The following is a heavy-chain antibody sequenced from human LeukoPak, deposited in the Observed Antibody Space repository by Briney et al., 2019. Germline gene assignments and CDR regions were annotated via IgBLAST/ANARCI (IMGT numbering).Heavy chain of an antibody. Sequence: GGSLRLSCAGSGFTFSGYSLNWVRQAPGKGLEWVSVIYSGGSTYYADSVKGRFTISRDNSKNTLYLQMNSLRAEDTAVYYCARVKGGSSWEFDYWGQGTLVTVSS. CDR3: ARVKGGSSWEFDY. J-gene: IGHJ4*02. CDR2: IYSGGST. D-gene: IGHD6-13*01. CDR1: GFTFSGYS. V-gene: IGHV3-53*01.